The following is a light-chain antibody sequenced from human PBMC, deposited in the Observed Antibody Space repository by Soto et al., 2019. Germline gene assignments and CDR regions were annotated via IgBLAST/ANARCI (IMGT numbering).Light chain of an antibody. J-gene: IGKJ4*01. V-gene: IGKV3-15*01. Sequence: EIVMTQSPATLSVSPGERATLSCRASQSISSNLAWYQQKPGQAPRLLMFRTSSRATGFPARFSGSGSGTEFKLTISSLQSEDFGVYYCQQYNNWPRATFGGGTKVDIK. CDR2: RTS. CDR3: QQYNNWPRAT. CDR1: QSISSN.